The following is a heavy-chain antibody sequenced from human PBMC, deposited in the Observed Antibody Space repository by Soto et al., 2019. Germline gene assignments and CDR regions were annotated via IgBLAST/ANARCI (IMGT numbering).Heavy chain of an antibody. D-gene: IGHD6-19*01. J-gene: IGHJ6*02. CDR1: GGSISTYY. V-gene: IGHV4-59*01. CDR3: ASDRSSGWDQGYGMDV. Sequence: SETLSLTCTASGGSISTYYWSWIRQPPGKGLEWIVYIYYSGRTSYNAALKSRVTISVATPKNQFSLKLRSVTAADTAVYYCASDRSSGWDQGYGMDVWGQGTTVTVSS. CDR2: IYYSGRT.